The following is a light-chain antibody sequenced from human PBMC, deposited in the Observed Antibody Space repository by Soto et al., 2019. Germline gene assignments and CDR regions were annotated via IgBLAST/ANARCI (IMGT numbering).Light chain of an antibody. CDR1: QSVSSN. Sequence: EIVMTQSPVTLSMSPGERATLSCWAGQSVSSNLAWYQQRPGQAPRLLFYGASTRATGIPARFTGSGSGTEFTLTISSLQFDDSAVYYCQQYNDWWTFGQGTKVDIK. CDR3: QQYNDWWT. J-gene: IGKJ1*01. CDR2: GAS. V-gene: IGKV3-15*01.